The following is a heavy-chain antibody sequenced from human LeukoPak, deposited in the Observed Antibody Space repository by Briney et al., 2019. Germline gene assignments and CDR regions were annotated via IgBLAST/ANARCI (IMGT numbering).Heavy chain of an antibody. CDR1: GFTFSSYS. V-gene: IGHV3-48*01. CDR2: ISSSSSAI. CDR3: AREVVPAATYYYYYMDV. D-gene: IGHD2-2*01. Sequence: GGSLRLSCAASGFTFSSYSMNWVRQAPGKGLEWVSYISSSSSAIYFADSVKGRFTISRDNAKNSLFLQMNSLRAEDTAVYYCAREVVPAATYYYYYMDVWGKGTTVTVSS. J-gene: IGHJ6*03.